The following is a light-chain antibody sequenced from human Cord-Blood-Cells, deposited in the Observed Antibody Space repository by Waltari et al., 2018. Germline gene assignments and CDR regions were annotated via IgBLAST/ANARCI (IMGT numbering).Light chain of an antibody. V-gene: IGKV1-39*01. CDR2: AAA. CDR1: QSISSY. J-gene: IGKJ2*03. Sequence: DIQMTQSPSSLSASVGDRVTITCRASQSISSYLNWYQQQPGKTPKLLIFAAASLQSGGPSRLCSSGASTAVTLTISSRLHADVVTTYCRQRYSTPYSFGQGTKLEIK. CDR3: RQRYSTPYS.